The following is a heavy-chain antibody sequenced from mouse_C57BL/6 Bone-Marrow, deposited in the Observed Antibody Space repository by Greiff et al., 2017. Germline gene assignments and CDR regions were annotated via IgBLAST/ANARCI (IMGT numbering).Heavy chain of an antibody. D-gene: IGHD3-2*02. CDR2: IDPSDSYT. J-gene: IGHJ3*01. V-gene: IGHV1-59*01. CDR1: GYTFTSYW. Sequence: VQLQQPGAELVRPGTSVKLSCKASGYTFTSYWMHWVKQRPGQGLEWIGVIDPSDSYTNYNQKFKGKATLTVHTSSRTPYMQLSSLTSEDSAVYYCARDTGRAWFAYWGQGTLVTVSA. CDR3: ARDTGRAWFAY.